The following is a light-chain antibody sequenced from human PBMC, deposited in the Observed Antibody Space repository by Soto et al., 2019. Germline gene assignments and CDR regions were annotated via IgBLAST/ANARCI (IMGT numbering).Light chain of an antibody. CDR3: CSYAGDRDLI. CDR1: SSDVGRYNI. V-gene: IGLV2-23*01. Sequence: QSVLTQPASVSGSPGQSITISCTGSSSDVGRYNIVSWYQQHPGKAPKLMIYEGAQRPSGVSDRFSGSKSGNTAALTIPGLQAEDEADYYCCSYAGDRDLIFGGGTKLTVL. CDR2: EGA. J-gene: IGLJ2*01.